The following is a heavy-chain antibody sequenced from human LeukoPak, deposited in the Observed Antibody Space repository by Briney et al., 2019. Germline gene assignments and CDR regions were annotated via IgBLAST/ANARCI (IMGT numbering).Heavy chain of an antibody. V-gene: IGHV1-69*13. CDR3: ARVGTVTTAYYYYMDV. CDR2: IIPIFGTA. J-gene: IGHJ6*03. D-gene: IGHD4-17*01. CDR1: GGTFSSYA. Sequence: ASVKVSCKASGGTFSSYAISWVRQAPGQGLEWMGGIIPIFGTANYAQKFQGRVTITADESTSTAYMELSSLRSEDTAVYYCARVGTVTTAYYYYMDVWGKGTTVTVSS.